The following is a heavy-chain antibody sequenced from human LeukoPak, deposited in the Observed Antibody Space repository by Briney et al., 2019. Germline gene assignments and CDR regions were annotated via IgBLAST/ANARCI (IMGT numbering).Heavy chain of an antibody. D-gene: IGHD1-26*01. CDR3: SRGRAAYSGSYLDY. CDR1: GGSFSGYY. J-gene: IGHJ4*02. V-gene: IGHV4-34*01. Sequence: SETLSLTCAVYGGSFSGYYWSWIRQPPGKGLEWIGEINHSGSTNYNPSLKSRVTISVDTSKNQFSLKLSSVTAADTAVYYCSRGRAAYSGSYLDYWGQGTLVTVSS. CDR2: INHSGST.